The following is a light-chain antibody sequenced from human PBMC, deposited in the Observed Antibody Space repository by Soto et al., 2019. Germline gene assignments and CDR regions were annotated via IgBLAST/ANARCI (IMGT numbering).Light chain of an antibody. Sequence: DIPMTQSPVSLSASVGDRVTITCRASQGISNFLAWYQQKPGKVPKLLIYAASTLQSGVPSRFSGSGSGTDFTLTINNLQPEDFATYYCQKYNSAPYTFGQGTKLEIK. V-gene: IGKV1-27*01. CDR2: AAS. J-gene: IGKJ2*01. CDR1: QGISNF. CDR3: QKYNSAPYT.